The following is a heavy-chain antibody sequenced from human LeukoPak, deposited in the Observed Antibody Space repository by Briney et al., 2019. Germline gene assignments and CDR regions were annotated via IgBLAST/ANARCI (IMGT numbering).Heavy chain of an antibody. J-gene: IGHJ4*01. CDR2: IYGDNAA. D-gene: IGHD6-13*01. CDR3: VSSTGQQFIPYDY. V-gene: IGHV3-66*02. CDR1: AINVTTNY. Sequence: GGSLRLSCAASAINVTTNYMTWIRQAPGKGLEWVSLIYGDNAAYYAESVRGRFIISRDSLKNTLFLQMNSLRAEDTAVYYCVSSTGQQFIPYDYWGHGAHVTVSS.